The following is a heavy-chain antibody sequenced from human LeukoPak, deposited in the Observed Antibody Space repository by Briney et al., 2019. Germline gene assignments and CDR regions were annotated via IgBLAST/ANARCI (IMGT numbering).Heavy chain of an antibody. CDR1: GYTFTSYY. V-gene: IGHV1-46*01. D-gene: IGHD4/OR15-4a*01. CDR3: ARGGGPTMEYGGAFDI. CDR2: INPSGGST. Sequence: ASVKVSCKASGYTFTSYYMHWVRQAPGQGLEWMGIINPSGGSTNYAQKFQGRVTMTRDMSTSTVYMELSSLRSEDTAVYYCARGGGPTMEYGGAFDIWGQGTMVTVSS. J-gene: IGHJ3*02.